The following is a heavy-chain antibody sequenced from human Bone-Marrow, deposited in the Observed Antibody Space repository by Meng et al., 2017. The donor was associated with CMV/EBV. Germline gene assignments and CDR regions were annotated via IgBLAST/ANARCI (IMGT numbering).Heavy chain of an antibody. CDR3: ARVGIRDEGDY. Sequence: SCKSSRGTFSSYAISWVRQAPGQGLEWMGGIIPIFGTANYAQKFQGRVTITTDESTSTAYMELSSLRSEDTAVYYCARVGIRDEGDYWGQGTLVTVSS. CDR2: IIPIFGTA. CDR1: RGTFSSYA. D-gene: IGHD6-13*01. V-gene: IGHV1-69*05. J-gene: IGHJ4*02.